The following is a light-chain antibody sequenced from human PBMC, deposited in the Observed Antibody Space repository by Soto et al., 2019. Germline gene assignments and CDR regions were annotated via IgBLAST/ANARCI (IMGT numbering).Light chain of an antibody. CDR3: CSYAGSSTYVV. Sequence: QSLLTQPASVPGSPGESITISCTGTSSDVGSYNLVSWYQQHPGKAPKLMIYEVSKRPSGVSNRFSGSKSGNTASLTISGLQAEDEADYYCCSYAGSSTYVVFGGGTKLTVL. V-gene: IGLV2-23*02. CDR2: EVS. J-gene: IGLJ2*01. CDR1: SSDVGSYNL.